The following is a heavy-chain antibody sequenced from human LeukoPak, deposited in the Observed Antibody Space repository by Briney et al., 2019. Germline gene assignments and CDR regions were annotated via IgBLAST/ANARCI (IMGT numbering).Heavy chain of an antibody. CDR1: GGSFSSYY. J-gene: IGHJ4*02. V-gene: IGHV4-34*12. CDR3: ARAVRTARGEYCSGGSCGYFDY. Sequence: SQTLSPTCAVYGGSFSSYYWGWIRPPPRNWIEWVGAIIHSGTPNSHPSLKRRVTISVDTSKNQFSLKLRSVTGADTAVYYCARAVRTARGEYCSGGSCGYFDYWGQETRVSVSS. CDR2: IIHSGTP. D-gene: IGHD2-15*01.